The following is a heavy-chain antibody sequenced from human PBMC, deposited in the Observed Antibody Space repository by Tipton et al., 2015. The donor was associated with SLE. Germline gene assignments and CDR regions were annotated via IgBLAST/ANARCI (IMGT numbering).Heavy chain of an antibody. D-gene: IGHD2-15*01. CDR3: ARGPKRVVVVAANWFDP. J-gene: IGHJ5*02. Sequence: SLRLSCAASGFTFSSYWMSWVRQAPGKGLEWVANIKQDGSEKYYVDSVKGRFTISRDNAKNSLYLQMNSLRAEDTAVYYCARGPKRVVVVAANWFDPWGQGTLVTVSS. CDR1: GFTFSSYW. V-gene: IGHV3-7*04. CDR2: IKQDGSEK.